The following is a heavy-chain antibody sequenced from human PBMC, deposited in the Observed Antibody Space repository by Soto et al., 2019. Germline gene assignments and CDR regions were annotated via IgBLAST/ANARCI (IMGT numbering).Heavy chain of an antibody. CDR1: GDSVSSNSAA. V-gene: IGHV6-1*01. CDR2: TYYRSKWYN. CDR3: ARGIAAARGDWLDP. Sequence: SQTLSLTCVISGDSVSSNSAAWNWIRQSPSRGLEWLGRTYYRSKWYNDYAVSVRSRITINPDTSRNQFSLRLNSVTPEDTAVYYCARGIAAARGDWLDPWGQGTLVTVSS. J-gene: IGHJ5*02. D-gene: IGHD6-25*01.